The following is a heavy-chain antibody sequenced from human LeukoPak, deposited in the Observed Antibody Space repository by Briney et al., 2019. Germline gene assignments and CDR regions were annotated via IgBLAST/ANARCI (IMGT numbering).Heavy chain of an antibody. D-gene: IGHD2-15*01. Sequence: PSETLSLTCAVYGGSFSGYYWSWIRQPPGKGLEWIGEINHSGSTNYNPSLKSRVTISVDTSKNQFSLKLSSVTDADTAVYYCARSFCSGGSCYSVRYYYYGMDVWGQGTTVTVSS. CDR2: INHSGST. CDR1: GGSFSGYY. CDR3: ARSFCSGGSCYSVRYYYYGMDV. V-gene: IGHV4-34*01. J-gene: IGHJ6*02.